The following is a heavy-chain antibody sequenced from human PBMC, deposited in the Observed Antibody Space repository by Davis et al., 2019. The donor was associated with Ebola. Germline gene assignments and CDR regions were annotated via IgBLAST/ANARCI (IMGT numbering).Heavy chain of an antibody. D-gene: IGHD6-13*01. CDR1: GGSISSGGYY. Sequence: PSETLSLTCTVSGGSISSGGYYWSWIRQPPGKGLEWIGYIYYSGSTNYNPSLKSRVTISVDTSKNQFSLKLSSVTAADTAVYYCARYSSSWYFDYWGQGTLVTVSS. CDR2: IYYSGST. J-gene: IGHJ4*02. CDR3: ARYSSSWYFDY. V-gene: IGHV4-61*08.